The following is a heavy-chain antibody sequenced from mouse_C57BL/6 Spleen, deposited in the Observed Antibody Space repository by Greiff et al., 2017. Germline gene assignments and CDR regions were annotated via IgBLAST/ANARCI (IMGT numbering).Heavy chain of an antibody. J-gene: IGHJ3*01. CDR2: IDPETGGT. D-gene: IGHD6-1*01. Sequence: QVQLQQSGAELVRPGASVTLSCKASGYTFTDYEMHWVKQTPVHGLEWIGAIDPETGGTAYNQKFKGKAILTADKSSSTAYMELRSLTSEDSAVYYCTIRLPRSWFAYWGQGTLVTVSA. V-gene: IGHV1-15*01. CDR3: TIRLPRSWFAY. CDR1: GYTFTDYE.